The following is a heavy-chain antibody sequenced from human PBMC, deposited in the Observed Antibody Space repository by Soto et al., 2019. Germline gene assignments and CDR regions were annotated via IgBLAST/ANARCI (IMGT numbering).Heavy chain of an antibody. CDR1: GFTFSSYA. J-gene: IGHJ3*02. Sequence: PGGSLRLSCAASGFTFSSYAMSWVRQAPGKGLEWVSAISGSGGNTYYADSVKGRFTISRDNSENTLYLQMNSLRAEDTAIYYCAKRYYSESYYAAFDIWGQGTMVTVSS. CDR2: ISGSGGNT. CDR3: AKRYYSESYYAAFDI. V-gene: IGHV3-23*01. D-gene: IGHD1-26*01.